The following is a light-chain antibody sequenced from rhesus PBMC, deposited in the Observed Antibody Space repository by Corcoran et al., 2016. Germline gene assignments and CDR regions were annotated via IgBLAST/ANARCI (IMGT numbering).Light chain of an antibody. CDR1: ENINNY. V-gene: IGKV1-74*01. CDR3: QHGYGTPWT. CDR2: KAS. J-gene: IGKJ1*01. Sequence: DIQMTQSPSSLSASVGDRVTITCRASENINNYLNWYQQRPGNAPNLLIYKASTLQSGVPSRFGGSGAGTDYTFTISSLQPEDVATYYCQHGYGTPWTFGQGTKVEIK.